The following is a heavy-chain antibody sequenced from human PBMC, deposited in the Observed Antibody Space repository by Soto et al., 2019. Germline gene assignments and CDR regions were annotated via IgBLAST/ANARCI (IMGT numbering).Heavy chain of an antibody. CDR2: IDTSGNT. V-gene: IGHV4-4*07. Sequence: PSETLSLTCTVSVDSITTYYWSWIRQPAGKGLEWIGRIDTSGNTNYNPSLKSRVTMSVDTSKKQFSLKLTSVTAAGTAVYYCARYSNNWFMTEGMDAWGKGTTVPVPS. D-gene: IGHD6-13*01. CDR3: ARYSNNWFMTEGMDA. J-gene: IGHJ6*04. CDR1: VDSITTYY.